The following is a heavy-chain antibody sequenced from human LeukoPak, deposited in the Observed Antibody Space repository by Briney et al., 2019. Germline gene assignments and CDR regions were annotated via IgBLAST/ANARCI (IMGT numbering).Heavy chain of an antibody. Sequence: PGGSLRLSCAASGFTFSSYWMSWVRQAAGKGLEWVANIKQDGSEKYYVDSVKGRFTISRDNAKYSLYLQMNGLRAEDTAVYYCARDKYYDFWSGYSFDYWGQGTLVTVSS. V-gene: IGHV3-7*01. J-gene: IGHJ4*02. D-gene: IGHD3-3*01. CDR3: ARDKYYDFWSGYSFDY. CDR1: GFTFSSYW. CDR2: IKQDGSEK.